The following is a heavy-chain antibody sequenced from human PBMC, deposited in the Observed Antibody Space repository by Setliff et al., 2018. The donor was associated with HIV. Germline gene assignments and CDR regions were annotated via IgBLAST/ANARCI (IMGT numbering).Heavy chain of an antibody. J-gene: IGHJ4*02. CDR3: ARNPHYFDRSGYYSWFYFDY. CDR2: INAGNGNT. D-gene: IGHD3-22*01. Sequence: ASVKVSCKASGYTFTNYGISWVRQAPGQRLEWMGWINAGNGNTKYSQKFQGRVTITRDTSASTAYMELSSLRSEDTAVYYCARNPHYFDRSGYYSWFYFDYWGQGTLVTVS. V-gene: IGHV1-3*01. CDR1: GYTFTNYG.